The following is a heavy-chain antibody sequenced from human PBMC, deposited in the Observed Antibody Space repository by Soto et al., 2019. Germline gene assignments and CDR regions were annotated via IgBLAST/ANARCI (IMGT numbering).Heavy chain of an antibody. CDR3: AHTMAPGIFDS. J-gene: IGHJ4*02. Sequence: QITLKEAGPTLVKPTQTLTLTCSFSGFSRITSGVGVGWIRQPPGKALEWLALIYWDDDTGYSTSLRNRRTITKDTARNQVVLTMTNMDPADTATYYCAHTMAPGIFDSWGQGTLVTVSS. V-gene: IGHV2-5*02. CDR1: GFSRITSGVG. CDR2: IYWDDDT.